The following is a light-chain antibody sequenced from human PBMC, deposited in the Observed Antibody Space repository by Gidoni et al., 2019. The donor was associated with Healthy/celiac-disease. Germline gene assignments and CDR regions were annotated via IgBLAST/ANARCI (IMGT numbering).Light chain of an antibody. CDR1: QSISTS. V-gene: IGKV1-39*01. J-gene: IGKJ4*01. CDR2: AAS. Sequence: IPMTQFPSYLSSSVGDRVSITCRASQSISTSLKWYQQKPGKDPELLIYAASSVQSGVPSRFSGSGSGTDFTLTISSLQPEDFAIYYCQQSYSTPLTFGGGTKVEIK. CDR3: QQSYSTPLT.